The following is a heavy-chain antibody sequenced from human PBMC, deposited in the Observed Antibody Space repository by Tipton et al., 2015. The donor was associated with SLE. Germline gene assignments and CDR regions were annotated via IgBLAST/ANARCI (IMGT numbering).Heavy chain of an antibody. Sequence: TLSLTCTVSGGSVSSSSYYWGWIRQPPGKGLEWIGYIYYSESTNYNPSLKSQDSISRDTSKNQLSLKLTSVTAADTAMDYCARARDYWGQGALVSVSS. V-gene: IGHV4-61*05. CDR2: IYYSEST. CDR1: GGSVSSSSYY. CDR3: ARARDY. J-gene: IGHJ4*02.